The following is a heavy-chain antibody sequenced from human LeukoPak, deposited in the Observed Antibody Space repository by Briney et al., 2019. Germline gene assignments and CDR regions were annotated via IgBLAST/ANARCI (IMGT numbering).Heavy chain of an antibody. J-gene: IGHJ5*02. CDR3: AALGLGTTEVNH. CDR1: GSSIRNNDYY. V-gene: IGHV4-39*02. CDR2: IFYTGST. Sequence: SETLSLTCTASGSSIRNNDYYWGCIRQTPGKGLEWIGSIFYTGSTYSNPSLKSRVTLSVDTSKNHFSLKLTSATAADTGVYFCAALGLGTTEVNHWGQGTRVIVSS. D-gene: IGHD4-23*01.